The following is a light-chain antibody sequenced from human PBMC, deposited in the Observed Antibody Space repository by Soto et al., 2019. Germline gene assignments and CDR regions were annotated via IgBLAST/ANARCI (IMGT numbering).Light chain of an antibody. V-gene: IGLV2-14*03. CDR3: SSYTTSSTVV. CDR2: DVN. CDR1: SSDLGSYPY. J-gene: IGLJ2*01. Sequence: QSDLTQSASVSGSPGQSITISCTGTSSDLGSYPYVSWYQQHPGKAPKLMIYDVNNRRSGVSTRFSGSKSGNTASLTISGLQAEDEADYYCSSYTTSSTVVFGGGTKLTVL.